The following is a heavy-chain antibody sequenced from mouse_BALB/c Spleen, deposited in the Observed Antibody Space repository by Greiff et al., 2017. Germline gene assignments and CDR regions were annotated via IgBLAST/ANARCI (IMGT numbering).Heavy chain of an antibody. CDR3: TRSRWYFGV. V-gene: IGHV1S22*01. J-gene: IGHJ1*01. Sequence: LQQPGSELVRPGASVKLSCKASGYTFTSYWMHWVKQRPGQGLEWIGNIYPGSGSTNYDEKFKSKATLTVDTSSSTAYMQLSSLTSEDSAVYYCTRSRWYFGVWGAGTAVTVSS. CDR2: IYPGSGST. CDR1: GYTFTSYW.